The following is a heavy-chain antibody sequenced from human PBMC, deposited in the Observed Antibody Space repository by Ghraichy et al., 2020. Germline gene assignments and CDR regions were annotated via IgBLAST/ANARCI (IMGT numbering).Heavy chain of an antibody. CDR1: GFSFSSYT. J-gene: IGHJ6*02. CDR3: WHSSKSGYHHDALDV. Sequence: GGSLRLSCEASGFSFSSYTMNWVRQAPGKGLQWVSSISSSGTYIYYAGSVRGRFTISRDNAKNSVSLQMRSLRAEDTAVYYCWHSSKSGYHHDALDVWGQGTAVTVSS. CDR2: ISSSGTYI. V-gene: IGHV3-21*01. D-gene: IGHD3-22*01.